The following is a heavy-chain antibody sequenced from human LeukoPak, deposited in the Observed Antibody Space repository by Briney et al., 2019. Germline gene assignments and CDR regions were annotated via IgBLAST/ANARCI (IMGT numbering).Heavy chain of an antibody. CDR2: ISSSGSYI. J-gene: IGHJ4*02. CDR3: ARARRDCSGGTCFSYYFDN. D-gene: IGHD2-15*01. V-gene: IGHV3-21*01. Sequence: GGSLRLSCAASAFTFSSYSMNWVRQAPGKGLEWVSSISSSGSYIYYADSVKGRFTISRDNAKNSLYLQMNSLRAEDTAVYYCARARRDCSGGTCFSYYFDNWGQGTLVTVSP. CDR1: AFTFSSYS.